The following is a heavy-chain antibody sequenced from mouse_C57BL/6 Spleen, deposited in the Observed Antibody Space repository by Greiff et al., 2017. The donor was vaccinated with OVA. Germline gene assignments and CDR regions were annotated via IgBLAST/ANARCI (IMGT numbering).Heavy chain of an antibody. CDR1: GYAFSSYW. CDR3: ARKSPLYYDYDGGFAY. V-gene: IGHV1-80*01. J-gene: IGHJ3*01. Sequence: VQLQQSGAELVKPGASVKISCKASGYAFSSYWMNWVKQRPGKGLEWIGQIYPGDGDTNYNGKVKGKATLTADKSSSTAYMQLSSLTSEDSAVYFCARKSPLYYDYDGGFAYWGQGTLVTVSA. D-gene: IGHD2-4*01. CDR2: IYPGDGDT.